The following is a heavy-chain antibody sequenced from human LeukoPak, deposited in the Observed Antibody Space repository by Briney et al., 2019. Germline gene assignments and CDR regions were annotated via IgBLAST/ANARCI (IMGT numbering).Heavy chain of an antibody. Sequence: SETLSLTCSVSGGAISRYYWSWIRQPPGKGLEWIGYIYYSGSTNYNPSLKSRVTISVDTSKNHFSLKLSSVTAADTAVYYCARENGYYMDVWGKGTTVTISS. V-gene: IGHV4-59*01. CDR3: ARENGYYMDV. J-gene: IGHJ6*03. CDR2: IYYSGST. D-gene: IGHD2-8*01. CDR1: GGAISRYY.